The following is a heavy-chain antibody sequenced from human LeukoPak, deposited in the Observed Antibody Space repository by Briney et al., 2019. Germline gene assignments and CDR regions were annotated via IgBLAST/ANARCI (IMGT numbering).Heavy chain of an antibody. J-gene: IGHJ4*02. CDR3: AKDTGIAFDY. Sequence: PGGSLRLSCAASGFTFSSYGMHWVRQAPGKGLEGVAFIWYDGSNKYYADSVKGRFTISRDNSKNTLYLQMNSLRAEDTAVYYCAKDTGIAFDYWGQGTLVTVSS. V-gene: IGHV3-30*02. D-gene: IGHD2-21*01. CDR2: IWYDGSNK. CDR1: GFTFSSYG.